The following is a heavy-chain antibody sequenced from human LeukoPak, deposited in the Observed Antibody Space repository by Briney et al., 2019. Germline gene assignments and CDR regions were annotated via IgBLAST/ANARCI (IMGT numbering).Heavy chain of an antibody. CDR3: ARGLLFFMGSSWPNWFDP. CDR1: GGSFSGYY. D-gene: IGHD6-13*01. V-gene: IGHV4-34*01. Sequence: SSETLSLTCAVYGGSFSGYYWSWIRQPPGKGLEWIGEINHSGSTNYNPSLKSRVTISVDTSKNQFSLKLSSVTAADTAVYYCARGLLFFMGSSWPNWFDPWGQGTLVTVSS. CDR2: INHSGST. J-gene: IGHJ5*02.